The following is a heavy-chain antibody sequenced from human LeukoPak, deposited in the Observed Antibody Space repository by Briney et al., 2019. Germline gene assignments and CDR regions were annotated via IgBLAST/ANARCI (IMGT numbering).Heavy chain of an antibody. D-gene: IGHD4-17*01. CDR2: LNPEDVET. CDR1: GYTLTEIS. J-gene: IGHJ4*02. CDR3: ATEIVGYGDVHYFDS. Sequence: VASVKVSCKVSGYTLTEISMHWVRQAPGQGLEWMGGLNPEDVETIYARSFQGRLTVTEDTSTDTAYMELSSLRAEDTAMYYCATEIVGYGDVHYFDSWGQGTLVTVSS. V-gene: IGHV1-24*01.